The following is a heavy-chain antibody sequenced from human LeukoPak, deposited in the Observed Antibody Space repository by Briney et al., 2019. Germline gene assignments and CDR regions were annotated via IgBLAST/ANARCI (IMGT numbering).Heavy chain of an antibody. CDR1: GFTFSSYS. CDR2: ISSSSSYI. V-gene: IGHV3-21*01. J-gene: IGHJ6*02. CDR3: ARDLYDFWSGYYIGSYYYGMDV. Sequence: GGSLRLSCAASGFTFSSYSMNWVRQAPGKGLEWVSSISSSSSYIYYADSVKGRFTISRDNAKNSLYLQMNSLRAEDTAVYYCARDLYDFWSGYYIGSYYYGMDVWGQGTTVTVSS. D-gene: IGHD3-3*01.